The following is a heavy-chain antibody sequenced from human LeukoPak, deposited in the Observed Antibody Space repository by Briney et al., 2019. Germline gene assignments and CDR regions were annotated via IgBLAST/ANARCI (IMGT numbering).Heavy chain of an antibody. V-gene: IGHV7-4-1*01. D-gene: IGHD3-3*01. Sequence: GASVKVSCKTSGYTFIDYYIHWVRQAPGQGLEWMGWINTNTGNPTYAQGFTGRFVFSLDTSVSTAYLQICSLKAEDTAVYYCARDLAYYDFWSGYSPPSYYYGMGVWGQGTTVTVSS. CDR2: INTNTGNP. CDR3: ARDLAYYDFWSGYSPPSYYYGMGV. CDR1: GYTFIDYY. J-gene: IGHJ6*02.